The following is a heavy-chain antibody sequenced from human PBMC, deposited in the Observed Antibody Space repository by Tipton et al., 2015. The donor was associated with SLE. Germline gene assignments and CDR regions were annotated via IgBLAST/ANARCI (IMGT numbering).Heavy chain of an antibody. V-gene: IGHV4-59*01. Sequence: TLSLTCTVSGGSISSYYWSWIWQPPGKGLEWIGYIYYSGCTNYNPSLKSRVTISVDTSKNQFSLKLSSVTAADTAVYYCARDPRGSGSFDYWGQGTLVTVSS. CDR3: ARDPRGSGSFDY. CDR1: GGSISSYY. J-gene: IGHJ4*02. D-gene: IGHD3-22*01. CDR2: IYYSGCT.